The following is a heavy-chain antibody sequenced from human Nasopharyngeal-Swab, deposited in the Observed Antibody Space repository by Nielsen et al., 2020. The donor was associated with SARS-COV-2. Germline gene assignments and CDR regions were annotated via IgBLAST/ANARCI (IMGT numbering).Heavy chain of an antibody. CDR3: ARALVDRTGIGY. CDR2: ISAYNGNT. CDR1: GDTCTSYG. Sequence: ASVKVSCKASGDTCTSYGMSWGRQAPGQGLEWMGGISAYNGNTNYAQKLQGRVTMTTDTSTSTAYMELRSLRSDDTAVYYCARALVDRTGIGYWGQGTLVTVSS. V-gene: IGHV1-18*01. J-gene: IGHJ4*02. D-gene: IGHD1-14*01.